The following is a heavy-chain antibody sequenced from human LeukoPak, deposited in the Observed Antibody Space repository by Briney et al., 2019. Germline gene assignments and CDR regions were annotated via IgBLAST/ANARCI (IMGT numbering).Heavy chain of an antibody. Sequence: PGGSLRLSCAASGFTFNSYEMNWVRQAPGKGLEWVSYISSSGSTIYYADSVKGRFTTSRDNAKSSLYLQMNSLRAEDTAVYHCGRGHWGLDYWGQGALVTVSS. J-gene: IGHJ4*02. CDR1: GFTFNSYE. D-gene: IGHD7-27*01. CDR2: ISSSGSTI. CDR3: GRGHWGLDY. V-gene: IGHV3-48*03.